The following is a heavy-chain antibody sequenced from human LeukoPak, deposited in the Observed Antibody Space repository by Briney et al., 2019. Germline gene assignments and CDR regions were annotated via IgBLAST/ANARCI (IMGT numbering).Heavy chain of an antibody. Sequence: SETLSLTCTVSGGSISSSSYYWGWIRQPPGKGLEWIGSIYYSGSTYYNPSLKSRVTISVDTSKNQFSLKPSSVTAADTAVYYCARLPGIGGYYYYMDVWGKGTTVTVSS. CDR3: ARLPGIGGYYYYMDV. CDR1: GGSISSSSYY. J-gene: IGHJ6*03. CDR2: IYYSGST. D-gene: IGHD3-16*01. V-gene: IGHV4-39*01.